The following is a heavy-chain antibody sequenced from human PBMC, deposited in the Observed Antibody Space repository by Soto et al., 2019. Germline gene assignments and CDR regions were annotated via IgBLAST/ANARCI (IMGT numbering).Heavy chain of an antibody. V-gene: IGHV4-59*01. J-gene: IGHJ3*02. Sequence: PFEPLCLRWTVVGGSISNYYWRRIRQPPGKGLEWIGYIYYSGSTNYNPSLKSRVTISVDTSKNQFSLKLSSVTAADTAVYYCARDVYSSGWFDAFDIWGQGTMVTVSS. CDR2: IYYSGST. D-gene: IGHD6-19*01. CDR1: GGSISNYY. CDR3: ARDVYSSGWFDAFDI.